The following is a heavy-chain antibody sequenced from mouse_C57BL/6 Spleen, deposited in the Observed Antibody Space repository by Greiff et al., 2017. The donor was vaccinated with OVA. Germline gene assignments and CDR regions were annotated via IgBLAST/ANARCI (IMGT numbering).Heavy chain of an antibody. CDR2: IDPANGNT. D-gene: IGHD2-2*01. CDR3: ARSIYYGYDGEFAY. Sequence: DVKLVESVAELVRPGASVKLSCTASGFNIKNTYMHWVKQRPEQGLEWIGRIDPANGNTKYAPKFQGKATITADTSSNTAYLQLSSLTSEDTAIYYCARSIYYGYDGEFAYWGQGTLVTVSA. V-gene: IGHV14-3*01. J-gene: IGHJ3*01. CDR1: GFNIKNTY.